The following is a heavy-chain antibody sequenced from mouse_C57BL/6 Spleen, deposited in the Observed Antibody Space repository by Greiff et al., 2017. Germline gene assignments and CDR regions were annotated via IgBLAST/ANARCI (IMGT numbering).Heavy chain of an antibody. CDR1: GFSLTSYA. CDR2: IWTGGGT. CDR3: ARNEGGNTVDSYAMDY. D-gene: IGHD1-1*01. Sequence: QVQLKESGPGLVAPSQSLSITCTVSGFSLTSYAISWVRQPPGKGLEWLGVIWTGGGTNYHSAIKSSLSISKDNSKSRVVLKMNSLQTDEPARYYCARNEGGNTVDSYAMDYWGQGTSVTVSA. V-gene: IGHV2-9-1*01. J-gene: IGHJ4*01.